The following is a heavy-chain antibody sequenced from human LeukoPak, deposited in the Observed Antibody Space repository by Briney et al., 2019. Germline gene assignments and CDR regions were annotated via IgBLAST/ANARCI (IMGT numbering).Heavy chain of an antibody. D-gene: IGHD4-11*01. V-gene: IGHV4-38-2*02. CDR1: GYSISSGYY. J-gene: IGHJ4*02. CDR3: AREHSNYDGIDY. CDR2: IYHSGRT. Sequence: SETLSLTCTVSGYSISSGYYWGWIRQPPGKGLEWIGSIYHSGRTFYNPSLKSRVTISVDTSKNQFSPKLSSVTAADTAVYYCAREHSNYDGIDYWGQGTLVTVSS.